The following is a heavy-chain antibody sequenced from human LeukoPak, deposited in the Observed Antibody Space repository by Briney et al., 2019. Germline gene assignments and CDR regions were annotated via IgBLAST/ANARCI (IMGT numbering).Heavy chain of an antibody. V-gene: IGHV4-59*01. Sequence: KPSETPSLTCTVSGGSISSYYWSWIRQPPGKVLEWIGYIYYSGSTNYNPSLKSRVTISVDTSKNQFSLKLSSVTAADTAVYYCARGFYYYDSSGYTYYFDYWGQGTLVTVSS. J-gene: IGHJ4*02. CDR1: GGSISSYY. D-gene: IGHD3-22*01. CDR3: ARGFYYYDSSGYTYYFDY. CDR2: IYYSGST.